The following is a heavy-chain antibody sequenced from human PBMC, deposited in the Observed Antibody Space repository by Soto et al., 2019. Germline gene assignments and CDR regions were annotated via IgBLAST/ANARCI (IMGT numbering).Heavy chain of an antibody. CDR3: ARVVDIVVGPAAGFYYYYGMDV. J-gene: IGHJ6*02. Sequence: QVQLVQSGAEVKKPGSSVKVSCKASGGTFSSYAISWVRQAPGQGLEWMGGIIPIFGTANYAQKFQGRVTITADKSTSTVYMELISLRSEDTSLYYCARVVDIVVGPAAGFYYYYGMDVWGQGTTVTVSS. CDR2: IIPIFGTA. V-gene: IGHV1-69*06. CDR1: GGTFSSYA. D-gene: IGHD2-2*03.